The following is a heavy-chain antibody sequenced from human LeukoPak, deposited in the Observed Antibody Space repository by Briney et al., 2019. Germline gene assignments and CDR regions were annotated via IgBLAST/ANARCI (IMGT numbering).Heavy chain of an antibody. CDR1: GGSISSYY. V-gene: IGHV4-59*01. Sequence: SETLSLTCTVSGGSISSYYWSWIRQPPGKGLEWIGYLYYTGSTNYNPSLKSRVTISGDTSKNQFSLKLTSVTAADAAVYYCARDRRREGVHAFDVWGRGTMVTVSS. D-gene: IGHD1-14*01. J-gene: IGHJ3*01. CDR3: ARDRRREGVHAFDV. CDR2: LYYTGST.